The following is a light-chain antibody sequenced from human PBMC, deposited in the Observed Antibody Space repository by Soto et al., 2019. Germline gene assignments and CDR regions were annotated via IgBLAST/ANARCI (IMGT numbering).Light chain of an antibody. CDR2: GAS. Sequence: VMTQSPATLSVSPGERATLSCRASQSVSSSLAWYQQRPGQAPRLLIYGASTRATGVPARFSGSGSGTEFTLTISSLQSEDFALYHCQQYNDWPLSFGQGTKLEIK. J-gene: IGKJ2*01. CDR3: QQYNDWPLS. CDR1: QSVSSS. V-gene: IGKV3-15*01.